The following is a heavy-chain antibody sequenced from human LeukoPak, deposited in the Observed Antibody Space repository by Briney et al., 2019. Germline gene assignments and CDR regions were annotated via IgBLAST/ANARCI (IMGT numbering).Heavy chain of an antibody. J-gene: IGHJ4*02. V-gene: IGHV1-69*04. Sequence: GASVKVSCKASGGTFSSYAISWVRQAPGQGLEWMGRIIPILGIANYAQKFQGRVTITADKSTSTAYMELSSLRSEDTAVYYCARVQPPVPTYYYDSSGYYYWGQGTLVTVSS. CDR1: GGTFSSYA. CDR3: ARVQPPVPTYYYDSSGYYY. D-gene: IGHD3-22*01. CDR2: IIPILGIA.